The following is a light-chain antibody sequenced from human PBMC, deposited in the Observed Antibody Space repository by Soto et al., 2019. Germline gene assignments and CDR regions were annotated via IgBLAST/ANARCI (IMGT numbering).Light chain of an antibody. Sequence: EIVLTQSPGTLSLSPGERATLSCRASQSVSSSYLAWYQQKPGQAPRLLIYGASRRATGIPDRFSGSGSGTDFPLTISRLEPEDFAVYYCQQYGSSPRTFGPGTKVDIK. J-gene: IGKJ3*01. CDR2: GAS. V-gene: IGKV3-20*01. CDR1: QSVSSSY. CDR3: QQYGSSPRT.